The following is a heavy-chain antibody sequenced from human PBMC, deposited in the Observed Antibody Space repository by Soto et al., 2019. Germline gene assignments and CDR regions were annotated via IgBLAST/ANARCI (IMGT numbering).Heavy chain of an antibody. CDR1: GDTFNFYT. J-gene: IGHJ4*02. D-gene: IGHD3-10*01. Sequence: QVQLVQSGAEVRKPGSSVKVSCTASGDTFNFYTISWVRQAPGQGLVWMGRVIPMLRMSNYALKFQGRVTIRADKPTRTAYMAMSSLWSQDTGVYYCAANYGSGSTHFDYCGQAALVTVSS. CDR2: VIPMLRMS. V-gene: IGHV1-69*02. CDR3: AANYGSGSTHFDY.